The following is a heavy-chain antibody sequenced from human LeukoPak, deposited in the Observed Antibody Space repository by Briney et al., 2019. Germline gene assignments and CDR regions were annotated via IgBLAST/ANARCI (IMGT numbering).Heavy chain of an antibody. V-gene: IGHV4-4*02. J-gene: IGHJ4*02. CDR3: AKHGSGSYQGY. CDR1: GGSISSSNW. D-gene: IGHD3-10*01. Sequence: SETLSLTCAVSGGSISSSNWWSWVRQPPGKGLEWIGEIYHGGGANYNPSLKSRVIISLDKSKNQFFLELTSVTAADTAVYYCAKHGSGSYQGYWGQGTLVTVSS. CDR2: IYHGGGA.